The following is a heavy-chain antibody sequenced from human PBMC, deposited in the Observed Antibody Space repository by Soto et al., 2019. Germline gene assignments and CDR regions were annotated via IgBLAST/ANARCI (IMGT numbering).Heavy chain of an antibody. Sequence: EVQLVESGGGLVQPGGSLRLSCAASGFTFSSYWMSWVRQAPGKGLEWVANIKQDGSEKYYVDSVKGRFTISRDNAKNSLYLQMNSLRAEDTAVYYCARVIRGLYYYDSSGYYQYYFDYWGQGTLVTVSS. CDR2: IKQDGSEK. CDR1: GFTFSSYW. CDR3: ARVIRGLYYYDSSGYYQYYFDY. J-gene: IGHJ4*02. D-gene: IGHD3-22*01. V-gene: IGHV3-7*01.